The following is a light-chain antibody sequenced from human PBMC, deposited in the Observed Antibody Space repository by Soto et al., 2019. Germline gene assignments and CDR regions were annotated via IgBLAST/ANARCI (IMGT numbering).Light chain of an antibody. V-gene: IGKV1-39*01. CDR1: QTIIRY. Sequence: DIQLTQSPSSLSASVGDRVTITCRASQTIIRYLNWYQQKPGRAPNLLIYAASSLQTGVPPRFSGGGSGTEFTLTISRLQPEDSATYYCQQSYSTLFSFGRGTRVEIK. CDR3: QQSYSTLFS. J-gene: IGKJ3*01. CDR2: AAS.